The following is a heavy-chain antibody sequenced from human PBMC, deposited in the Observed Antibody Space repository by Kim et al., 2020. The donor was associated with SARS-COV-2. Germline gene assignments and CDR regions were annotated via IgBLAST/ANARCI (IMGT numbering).Heavy chain of an antibody. Sequence: ASVKVSCKASGYTFTSYGISWVRQAPGQGLEWMGWISAYNGNTNYAQKLQGRVTMTTDTSTSTAYMELRSLRSDDTAVYYCARDRGWELRFETGFAYDYWGQGTLVTVSS. CDR1: GYTFTSYG. D-gene: IGHD1-26*01. J-gene: IGHJ4*02. V-gene: IGHV1-18*01. CDR3: ARDRGWELRFETGFAYDY. CDR2: ISAYNGNT.